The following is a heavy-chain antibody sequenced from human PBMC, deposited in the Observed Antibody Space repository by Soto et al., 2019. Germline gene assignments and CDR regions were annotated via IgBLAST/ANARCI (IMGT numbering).Heavy chain of an antibody. V-gene: IGHV3-30*18. CDR1: GFTFSSYG. CDR3: AKDTPHSSVYGGNSGLYY. J-gene: IGHJ4*02. CDR2: ISYDGSNK. D-gene: IGHD4-17*01. Sequence: QVQLVESGGGVVQPGRSLRLSCAASGFTFSSYGMHWVRQAPGKGLEWVAVISYDGSNKYYADSVKGRFTISRDNSKNTLYLQMNSLRAEDTAVYYCAKDTPHSSVYGGNSGLYYWGQGTLVTVSS.